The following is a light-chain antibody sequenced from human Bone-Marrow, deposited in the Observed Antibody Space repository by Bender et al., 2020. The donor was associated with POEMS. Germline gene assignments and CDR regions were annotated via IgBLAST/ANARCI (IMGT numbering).Light chain of an antibody. CDR1: GRHSIYP. CDR3: QTWGTGMQV. V-gene: IGLV4-69*01. CDR2: VTSDGSH. Sequence: QLVLTQSPSASASLGASVKLTCTLSGRHSIYPIAWHQQQPEKGPRYLMKVTSDGSHTKADGIPDRFSGSSSGAERYLTISSLQSEDEADYYCQTWGTGMQVFGGGTKLTVL. J-gene: IGLJ3*02.